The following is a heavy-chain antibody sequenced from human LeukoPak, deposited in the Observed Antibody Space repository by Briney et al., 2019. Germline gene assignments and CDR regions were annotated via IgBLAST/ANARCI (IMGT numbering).Heavy chain of an antibody. D-gene: IGHD6-13*01. CDR2: IYTNGST. CDR3: ARGRSMEFLVLSGAGAGSKSGSSWFYP. J-gene: IGHJ5*02. Sequence: SETLSLTCTVSGGSISSGNYYWSWIRQPAGKGLEWIGYIYTNGSTNYNPSLKRRVTMSVDTSKNQLSLKLTSVAAADTAVYFWARGRSMEFLVLSGAGAGSKSGSSWFYPGGQGTLVPVSS. CDR1: GGSISSGNYY. V-gene: IGHV4-61*09.